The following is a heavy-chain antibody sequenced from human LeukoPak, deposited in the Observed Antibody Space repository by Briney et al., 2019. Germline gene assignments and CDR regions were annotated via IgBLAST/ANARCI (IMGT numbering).Heavy chain of an antibody. CDR3: ARTPRTFYYGSGSYRGPWFDP. V-gene: IGHV4-34*01. CDR2: INHSGST. D-gene: IGHD3-10*01. CDR1: GFTFEEYG. Sequence: GSLRLSCTASGFTFEEYGMSWVRQAPGKGLEWIGEINHSGSTNYNPSLKSRVTISVDTSKNQFSLKLSSVTAADTAVYYCARTPRTFYYGSGSYRGPWFDPWGQGTLVTVSS. J-gene: IGHJ5*02.